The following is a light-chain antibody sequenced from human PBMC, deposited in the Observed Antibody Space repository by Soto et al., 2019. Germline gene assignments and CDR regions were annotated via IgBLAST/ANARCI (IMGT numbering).Light chain of an antibody. CDR1: SGDVGRYKF. J-gene: IGLJ1*01. CDR2: DVN. CDR3: TSYTDSNTYV. V-gene: IGLV2-14*03. Sequence: QSALTQPPPVSGSPEQSITISCTGTSGDVGRYKFVSWYQHHPGKAPKLIIYDVNHRPSGISYRFSASKSGNTASLIISGLQAEDEADYYCTSYTDSNTYVFGTGTKLTVL.